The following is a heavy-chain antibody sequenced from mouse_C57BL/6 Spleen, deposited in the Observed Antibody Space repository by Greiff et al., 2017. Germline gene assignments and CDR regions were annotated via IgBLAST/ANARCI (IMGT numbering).Heavy chain of an antibody. CDR2: ISSGGSYT. J-gene: IGHJ2*01. D-gene: IGHD4-1*01. V-gene: IGHV5-6*01. CDR3: ARHTELGPIDY. Sequence: DVQLVESGGDLVKPGGSLKLSCAASGFTFSSYGMSWVRQTPDKRLEWVATISSGGSYTYYPDSVKGRFTISRDNAKNTLYLQMSSLKSEDTAMYYCARHTELGPIDYWGQGTTLTVSS. CDR1: GFTFSSYG.